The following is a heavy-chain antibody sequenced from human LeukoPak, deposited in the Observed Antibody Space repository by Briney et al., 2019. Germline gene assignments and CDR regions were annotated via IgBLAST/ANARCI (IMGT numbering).Heavy chain of an antibody. CDR2: IYYSGST. CDR3: ARQDYGSGNPDY. J-gene: IGHJ4*02. V-gene: IGHV4-39*01. D-gene: IGHD3-10*01. CDR1: GGSISSSSYY. Sequence: PSETLSLTCTASGGSISSSSYYWGWIRQPPGKGLEWIGSIYYSGSTYYNPSLKSRVTISVDTSKNQFSLKLSSVTAADTAVYYCARQDYGSGNPDYWGQGTLVTVSS.